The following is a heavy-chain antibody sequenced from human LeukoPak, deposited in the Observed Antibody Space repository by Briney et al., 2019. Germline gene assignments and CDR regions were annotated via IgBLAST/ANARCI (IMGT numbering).Heavy chain of an antibody. D-gene: IGHD3-22*01. CDR3: ASRSDDRSLYYFDY. V-gene: IGHV4-4*02. CDR1: SGPINSNW. CDR2: IYHSGST. Sequence: PSETLSLTCAVSSGPINSNWWSWVRQPSGKWLVWFVEIYHSGSTNYNPTLKSLVTISVDKSKNQFSQRLTSVTAADTAVYYCASRSDDRSLYYFDYWGQGTLVTVSS. J-gene: IGHJ4*02.